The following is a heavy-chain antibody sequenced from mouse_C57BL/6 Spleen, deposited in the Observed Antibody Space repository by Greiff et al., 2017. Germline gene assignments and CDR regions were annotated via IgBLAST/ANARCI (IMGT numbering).Heavy chain of an antibody. CDR2: IHPNYGTT. CDR1: GYSFTDYN. Sequence: VQLQQSGPELVKPGASVKISCKASGYSFTDYNMNWVKQSNGKSLEWIGVIHPNYGTTSDNQKFKGKATLTVDQSSSTAYMQLNSLTSEDSAVYYGARERATRVVGAMDYWGQGTSVTVSS. D-gene: IGHD1-1*01. J-gene: IGHJ4*01. CDR3: ARERATRVVGAMDY. V-gene: IGHV1-39*01.